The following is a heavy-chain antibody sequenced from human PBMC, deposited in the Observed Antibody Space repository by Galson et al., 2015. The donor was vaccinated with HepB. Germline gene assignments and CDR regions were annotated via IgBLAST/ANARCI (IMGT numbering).Heavy chain of an antibody. Sequence: SGAEVKKPGESLKISCKGSGYSFTSYWIGWVRQMPGKGLEWMGIIYPGDSDTRYSPSFQGQVTISADKSISTAYLQWSSLKASDTAMYYCAGSRLNFTPTGHPHEYYFDYWGQGTLVTVSS. V-gene: IGHV5-51*03. D-gene: IGHD3-16*01. CDR3: AGSRLNFTPTGHPHEYYFDY. J-gene: IGHJ4*02. CDR1: GYSFTSYW. CDR2: IYPGDSDT.